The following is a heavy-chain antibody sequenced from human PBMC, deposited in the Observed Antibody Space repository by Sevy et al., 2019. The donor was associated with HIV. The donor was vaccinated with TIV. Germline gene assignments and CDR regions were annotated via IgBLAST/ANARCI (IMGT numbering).Heavy chain of an antibody. CDR3: ARDWVAGGAFDI. Sequence: GGSLRLSCATSGFTFSSYTMNWVRQAPGKGLEWISYISSSGTSIYYAYSVKGRFTISRDNAKDSLYLQMNSLRDEDTAVYYCARDWVAGGAFDIWGQGTMVTVSS. CDR1: GFTFSSYT. D-gene: IGHD1-26*01. CDR2: ISSSGTSI. J-gene: IGHJ3*02. V-gene: IGHV3-48*02.